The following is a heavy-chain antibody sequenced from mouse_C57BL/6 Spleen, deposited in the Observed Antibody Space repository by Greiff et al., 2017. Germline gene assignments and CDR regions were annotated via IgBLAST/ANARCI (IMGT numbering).Heavy chain of an antibody. CDR3: ARGTRGYFDY. J-gene: IGHJ2*01. CDR1: GYSFTSYY. D-gene: IGHD3-3*01. Sequence: QVQLQQSGPELVKPGASVKISCKASGYSFTSYYIHWVKQRPGQGLEWIGWIYPGSGNTKYNEKFKGKATLTADTSSNTAYMRLSSLTSEDSAVYYCARGTRGYFDYWGQGTTLTVSS. V-gene: IGHV1-66*01. CDR2: IYPGSGNT.